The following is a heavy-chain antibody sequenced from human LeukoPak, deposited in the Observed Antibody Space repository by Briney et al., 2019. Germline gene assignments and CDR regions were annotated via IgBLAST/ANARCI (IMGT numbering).Heavy chain of an antibody. CDR2: IVVGSGNT. CDR3: AADPSYYYDSSGYRLGDY. D-gene: IGHD3-22*01. V-gene: IGHV1-58*01. Sequence: SVTVSCTASGFTFTGSAVQWVRQARGQRLEWIGWIVVGSGNTNYAQKFQERVTITRDMSTSTAYMELSSLRSEDTAVYYCAADPSYYYDSSGYRLGDYWGQGTLVTVSS. CDR1: GFTFTGSA. J-gene: IGHJ4*02.